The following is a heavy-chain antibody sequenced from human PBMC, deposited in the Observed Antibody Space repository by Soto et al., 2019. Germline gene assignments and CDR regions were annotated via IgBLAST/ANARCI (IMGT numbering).Heavy chain of an antibody. D-gene: IGHD6-19*01. CDR2: IYYTGST. J-gene: IGHJ4*02. CDR3: ASLDSSGREYYFDY. V-gene: IGHV4-39*01. Sequence: SETLSLTCTVSGGSISSSSYYWGWIRQPPGKGLEWIGSIYYTGSTYYNPSLKSRVTISVDTSKNQFSLILTSLTAADTAVYYCASLDSSGREYYFDYWGQGTLVTVSS. CDR1: GGSISSSSYY.